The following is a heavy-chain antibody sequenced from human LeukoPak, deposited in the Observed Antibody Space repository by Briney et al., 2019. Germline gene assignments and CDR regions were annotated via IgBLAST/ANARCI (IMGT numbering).Heavy chain of an antibody. J-gene: IGHJ3*02. CDR2: TYYRSKWYN. Sequence: SQTLSLTCAISGDSISSNSAAWNWIRQSPSRGLEWLGRTYYRSKWYNDYAVSVKSRITINPDTSKNQFSLQLNSVTPEDTAVYYCARDRRAAAGTGYDAFDIWGQGTMVTVSS. D-gene: IGHD6-13*01. V-gene: IGHV6-1*01. CDR3: ARDRRAAAGTGYDAFDI. CDR1: GDSISSNSAA.